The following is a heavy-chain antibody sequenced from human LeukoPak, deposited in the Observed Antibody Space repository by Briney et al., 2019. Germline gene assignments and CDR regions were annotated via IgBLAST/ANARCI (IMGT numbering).Heavy chain of an antibody. CDR1: GFTVSSNY. V-gene: IGHV3-23*01. Sequence: PGGSLRLSCAASGFTVSSNYMSWVRQAPGKGLEWVSAISGSGGSTYYADSVKGRFTISRDNSKNTLYLQMNSLRAEDTAVYYCAKDTDLVAAFDYWGQGTLVTVSS. J-gene: IGHJ4*02. CDR3: AKDTDLVAAFDY. CDR2: ISGSGGST. D-gene: IGHD5-12*01.